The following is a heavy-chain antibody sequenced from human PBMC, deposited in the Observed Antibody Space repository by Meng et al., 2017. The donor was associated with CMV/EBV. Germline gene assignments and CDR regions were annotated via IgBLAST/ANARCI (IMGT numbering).Heavy chain of an antibody. V-gene: IGHV4-34*01. D-gene: IGHD1-14*01. CDR2: INHSGST. Sequence: QVQLQQWGAGLLKPSETLSLTCAVYGGSFSGYYWSWIRQPPGKGLEWIGEINHSGSTNYNPSLKSRVTISVDTSKNQFSLKLSSVTAADTAVYYCARVMGPNRTPYYFDYWGQGTLVTVSS. J-gene: IGHJ4*02. CDR1: GGSFSGYY. CDR3: ARVMGPNRTPYYFDY.